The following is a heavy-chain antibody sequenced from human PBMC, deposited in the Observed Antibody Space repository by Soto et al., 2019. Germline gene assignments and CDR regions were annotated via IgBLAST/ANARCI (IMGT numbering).Heavy chain of an antibody. V-gene: IGHV1-18*01. J-gene: IGHJ4*02. CDR3: ARTWTTGEIDY. Sequence: QVQLVQSGGEVKKPGASVKVSCKASGYIFNSFGISWVRQAPGQGLEWMGWISAYTGNTKYAQNFQGRVTMTTDTSTSTAYMVLRSLRSDDTAVYYCARTWTTGEIDYWGQGTLDTVSS. CDR1: GYIFNSFG. CDR2: ISAYTGNT. D-gene: IGHD4-17*01.